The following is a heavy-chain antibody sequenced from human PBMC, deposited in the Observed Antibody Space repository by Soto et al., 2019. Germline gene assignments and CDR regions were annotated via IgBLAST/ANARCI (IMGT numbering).Heavy chain of an antibody. V-gene: IGHV3-11*01. CDR1: GFTFSDYY. D-gene: IGHD3-22*01. CDR2: ISSSGSSI. J-gene: IGHJ4*02. Sequence: PGGSLRLSCAASGFTFSDYYMSWIRQAPGKGLEWVSYISSSGSSIYYADSVKGRFTISRDNAKNSLYLQMNSLRAEDTAVYYCARPPFYYDSSYSGYWRQGTLVTVSP. CDR3: ARPPFYYDSSYSGY.